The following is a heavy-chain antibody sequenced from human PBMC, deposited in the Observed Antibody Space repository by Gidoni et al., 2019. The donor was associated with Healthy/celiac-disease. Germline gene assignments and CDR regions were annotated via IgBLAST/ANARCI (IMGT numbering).Heavy chain of an antibody. CDR2: INWNGGST. J-gene: IGHJ3*02. V-gene: IGHV3-20*01. CDR1: GFTFDVYG. CDR3: ARDTDFGAFDI. Sequence: EVQLVESGGGVVRPGGSRRLSWAASGFTFDVYGLSWVTQAPGKGLEWVSGINWNGGSTGYADSVKGRFIISRDNAKNSLYLQMNSLRAEDTALYHCARDTDFGAFDIWGQGTMVTVSS. D-gene: IGHD3-3*01.